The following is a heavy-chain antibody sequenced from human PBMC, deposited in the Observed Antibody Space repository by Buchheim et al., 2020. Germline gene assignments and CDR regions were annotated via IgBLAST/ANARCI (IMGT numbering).Heavy chain of an antibody. V-gene: IGHV4-31*01. CDR3: VGLGGEVTFNWFDP. D-gene: IGHD2-21*02. J-gene: IGHJ5*02. CDR2: IYHSGST. Sequence: QVQLQESGPGLVKPSQTLSLTCTVSGGSISSGDYYWSWIRQHPGKGLEWIGYIYHSGSTYYNPSLKSPIAISVDTSKNQFSLKLSSVTAADTAVYYCVGLGGEVTFNWFDPWGQGTL. CDR1: GGSISSGDYY.